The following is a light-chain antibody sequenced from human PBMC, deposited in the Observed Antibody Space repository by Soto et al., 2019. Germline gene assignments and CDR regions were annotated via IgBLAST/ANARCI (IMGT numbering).Light chain of an antibody. V-gene: IGKV1-33*01. CDR3: QQYDKLPP. CDR2: DAA. CDR1: QDISNY. J-gene: IGKJ5*01. Sequence: DIQMTQSPSSLSASVGDRVTITCQASQDISNYLNWYQQKPGKAPKLLIYDAANLETGVPSRFSGSGSGTDFTFTISSLQPEDIATYYCQQYDKLPPFGHGTRLEIK.